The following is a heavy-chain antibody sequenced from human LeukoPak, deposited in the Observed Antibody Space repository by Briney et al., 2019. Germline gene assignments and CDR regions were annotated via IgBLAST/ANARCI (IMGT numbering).Heavy chain of an antibody. CDR2: IYYSGST. V-gene: IGHV4-59*01. CDR1: GGSISSYY. J-gene: IGHJ4*02. Sequence: SETLSLTCIVSGGSISSYYWTWIRQPAGKGLEWIGYIYYSGSTDYNPSLESRITMSVDTSKKQFSLKLHSVTAADTAVYFCARQYSRSSYFEYWGQGTLVIVSS. D-gene: IGHD6-6*01. CDR3: ARQYSRSSYFEY.